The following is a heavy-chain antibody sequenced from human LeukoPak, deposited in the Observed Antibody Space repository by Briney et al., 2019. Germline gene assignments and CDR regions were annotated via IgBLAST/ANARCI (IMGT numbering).Heavy chain of an antibody. J-gene: IGHJ4*02. CDR2: LSGSAGDT. Sequence: GGSLRLSCAASGFTFSSYALSWVRQAPGKGVEWVSALSGSAGDTFYTHSVKGRFVVSRDNSKNTLYLQMNSLRAEDTAVYYCAKEPYFHSSPYAAFYFHYWGQGTLVTVSS. CDR3: AKEPYFHSSPYAAFYFHY. D-gene: IGHD3-22*01. CDR1: GFTFSSYA. V-gene: IGHV3-23*01.